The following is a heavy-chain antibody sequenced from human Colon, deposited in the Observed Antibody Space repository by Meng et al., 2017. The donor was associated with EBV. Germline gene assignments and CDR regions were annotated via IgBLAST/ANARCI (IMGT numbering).Heavy chain of an antibody. J-gene: IGHJ4*02. D-gene: IGHD5-24*01. CDR3: ARGNAYNAPSFDY. Sequence: QVRLQESGPALGEPSGTLSLTCAVSGASISSNNWWSWVRQPPGKGLEWIGEIYHGGNTNYNPSLKSRVTISVDRSNDQFSLSLSSVTAADTAVYYCARGNAYNAPSFDYWGQGTLVTVSS. V-gene: IGHV4-4*02. CDR1: GASISSNNW. CDR2: IYHGGNT.